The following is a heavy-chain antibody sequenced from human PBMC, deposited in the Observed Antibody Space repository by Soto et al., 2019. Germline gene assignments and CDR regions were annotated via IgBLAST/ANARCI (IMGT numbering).Heavy chain of an antibody. J-gene: IGHJ4*02. CDR2: ISHLGST. CDR1: GGSVSSGDYY. Sequence: SETLSLTCTVSGGSVSSGDYYWSWIRQSPGKGLEWIGYISHLGSTYFHPSFKSRLTMSMDRTRNQFSLKLSSVTAADMAVYYCARGGGYDSFDYWGQGVLVTVSS. V-gene: IGHV4-30-2*06. D-gene: IGHD5-12*01. CDR3: ARGGGYDSFDY.